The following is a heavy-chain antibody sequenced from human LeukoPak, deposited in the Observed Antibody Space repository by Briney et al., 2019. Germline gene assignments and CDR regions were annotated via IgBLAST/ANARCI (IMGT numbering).Heavy chain of an antibody. Sequence: SETLSLTCTVSGGSISSYYWSWIRQPPGKGLEWIGYIYYSGSTNYNPSLKSRVTISVDTSKNQFSLKLSSVTAADTAVYYCVRDPVGPAARDYWGQGTLVTVSS. J-gene: IGHJ4*02. CDR1: GGSISSYY. CDR3: VRDPVGPAARDY. CDR2: IYYSGST. V-gene: IGHV4-59*12. D-gene: IGHD2-2*01.